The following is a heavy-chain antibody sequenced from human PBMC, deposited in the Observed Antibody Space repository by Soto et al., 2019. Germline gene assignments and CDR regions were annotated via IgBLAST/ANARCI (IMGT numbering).Heavy chain of an antibody. V-gene: IGHV4-4*07. CDR3: AKDLATMIVVVITAPDY. CDR1: GGSISSYY. Sequence: QVQLQESGPGLVKPSETLSLTCTVSGGSISSYYWSWIRQPAGKGLEWIGRIYTSGSTNYNPSLKSRVTMSVDTSKNQFSLKLSSVTAADTAVYYCAKDLATMIVVVITAPDYWGQGTLVTVSS. D-gene: IGHD3-22*01. J-gene: IGHJ4*02. CDR2: IYTSGST.